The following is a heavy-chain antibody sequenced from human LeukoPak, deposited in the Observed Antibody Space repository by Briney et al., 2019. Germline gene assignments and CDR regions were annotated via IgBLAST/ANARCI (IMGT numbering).Heavy chain of an antibody. V-gene: IGHV1-2*02. J-gene: IGHJ4*02. CDR3: ARGPVAPETQTNFDY. D-gene: IGHD1/OR15-1a*01. CDR2: INPNSGGT. CDR1: GYTFTSYY. Sequence: GASVKVSCKASGYTFTSYYMHWVRQAPGQGLEWMGWINPNSGGTNYAQKFQGRVTMTRDTSISTAYMELSRLRSDDTAVYYCARGPVAPETQTNFDYWGQGTLVTVSS.